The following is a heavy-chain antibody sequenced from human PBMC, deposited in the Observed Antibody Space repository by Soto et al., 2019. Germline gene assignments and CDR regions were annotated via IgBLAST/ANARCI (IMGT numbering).Heavy chain of an antibody. CDR1: ISTPEQYS. J-gene: IGHJ6*01. CDR2: ISSSSRTI. V-gene: IGHV3-48*01. CDR3: ETPTYYFYS. Sequence: QRHSGAAGISTPEQYSICCVRQAPEKGLEWVSYISSSSRTIFYTDSVKGRFTVSRDNAKNSLYLQMNSLRAEDTAFYYSETPTYYFYS.